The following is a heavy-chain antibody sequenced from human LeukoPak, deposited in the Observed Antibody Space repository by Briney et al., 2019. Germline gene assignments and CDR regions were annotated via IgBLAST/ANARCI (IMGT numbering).Heavy chain of an antibody. CDR2: INPNSGGT. V-gene: IGHV1-2*02. CDR3: ARRGRDTTNYYYYMDV. CDR1: GYTFTGYY. J-gene: IGHJ6*03. D-gene: IGHD5-24*01. Sequence: ASVKVSCKASGYTFTGYYMHWVRQAPGQGLEWMGWINPNSGGTNYAQKFQGRVTITRDTSISTAYMELSRLRSDDTAVYYCARRGRDTTNYYYYMDVWGKGTTVTISS.